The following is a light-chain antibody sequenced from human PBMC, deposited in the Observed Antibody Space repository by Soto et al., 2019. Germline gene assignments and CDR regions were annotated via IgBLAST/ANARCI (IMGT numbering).Light chain of an antibody. CDR1: SSDVGGYNY. J-gene: IGLJ1*01. CDR2: EVS. Sequence: QPVLTQPPSGSGSPGESGTISCTGTSSDVGGYNYVSWYQQHSGKAPKLMIYEVSKRPSGVPDRFSGSKSGNTASLTVSGLQAEDEADYYCSSYAGSNNFGYVFGTGTKVTVL. CDR3: SSYAGSNNFGYV. V-gene: IGLV2-8*01.